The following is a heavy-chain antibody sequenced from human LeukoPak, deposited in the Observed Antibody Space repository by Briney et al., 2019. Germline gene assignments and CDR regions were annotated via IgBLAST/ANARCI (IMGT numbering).Heavy chain of an antibody. CDR2: IYTSGST. CDR1: GGSISSGSYY. Sequence: PSETLSLTCTVSGGSISSGSYYWSWIRQPAGKGLEWIGRIYTSGSTNYNPSLKSRVTISVDTSKNQFSLKLSSVTAADTAVYYCARDYYDSLSNWFDPWGQGTLVTVSS. J-gene: IGHJ5*02. CDR3: ARDYYDSLSNWFDP. V-gene: IGHV4-61*02. D-gene: IGHD3-22*01.